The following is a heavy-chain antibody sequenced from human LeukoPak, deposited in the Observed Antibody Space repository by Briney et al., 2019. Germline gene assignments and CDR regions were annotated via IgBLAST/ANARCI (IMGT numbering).Heavy chain of an antibody. D-gene: IGHD3-22*01. CDR3: AREDYYDSSGYSD. CDR1: GGSISSYY. J-gene: IGHJ4*02. V-gene: IGHV4-59*01. CDR2: TYYSGST. Sequence: SETLSLTCTVSGGSISSYYWSWIRQPPGKGLEWIGYTYYSGSTNYNPSLKSRVTISVDTSKNQFSLKLSSVTAADTAVYYCAREDYYDSSGYSDWGQGTLVTVSS.